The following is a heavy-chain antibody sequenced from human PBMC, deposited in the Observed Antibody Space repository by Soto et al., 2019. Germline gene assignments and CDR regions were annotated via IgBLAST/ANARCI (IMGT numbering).Heavy chain of an antibody. CDR3: ARHTYYYYYIDV. V-gene: IGHV4-39*01. CDR2: IYFRGST. Sequence: SETLSLTCTVSGDSISNTNYYWGWIRQPPGKGLEWIGTIYFRGSTSYNSSLKSRLTISVDTSKNQFSLKLRSVTAADTAVYYCARHTYYYYYIDVWGKGTTVTVS. CDR1: GDSISNTNYY. J-gene: IGHJ6*03.